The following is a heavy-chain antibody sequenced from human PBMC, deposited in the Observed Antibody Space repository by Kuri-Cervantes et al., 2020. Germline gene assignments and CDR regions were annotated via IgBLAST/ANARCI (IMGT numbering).Heavy chain of an antibody. J-gene: IGHJ4*02. Sequence: SCKASGYTFTGYYMHWVRQAPGKGLEWVAVISYDGSNKYYADSVKGRFTISRDNSKNTLYLQMNSLRAEDTAVYYCAKGGHGSYYHWVFYYFDYWGQGTLVTVSS. V-gene: IGHV3-30*18. CDR1: GYTFTGYY. CDR2: ISYDGSNK. D-gene: IGHD1-26*01. CDR3: AKGGHGSYYHWVFYYFDY.